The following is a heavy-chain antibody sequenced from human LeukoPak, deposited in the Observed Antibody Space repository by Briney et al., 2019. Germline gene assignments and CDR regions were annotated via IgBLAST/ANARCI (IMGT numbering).Heavy chain of an antibody. V-gene: IGHV3-7*01. D-gene: IGHD3-16*01. CDR3: ARFGYVAGLDL. Sequence: GGSLRLSCAASGFSFNSYWMTWVRQAPGRGLEWVANINPAGSDTYYVDPVRGRFAISRDNAKNLVYLQMSSLRAEDTAVYSCARFGYVAGLDLWGQGTLVTVSS. CDR1: GFSFNSYW. CDR2: INPAGSDT. J-gene: IGHJ4*02.